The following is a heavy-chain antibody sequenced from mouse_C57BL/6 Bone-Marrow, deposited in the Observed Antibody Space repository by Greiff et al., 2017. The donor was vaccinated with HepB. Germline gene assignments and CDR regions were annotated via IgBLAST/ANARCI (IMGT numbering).Heavy chain of an antibody. D-gene: IGHD2-5*01. CDR1: GFTFSSYA. Sequence: EVKLVESGGGLVKPGGSLKLSCAASGFTFSSYAMSWVRQTPEKRLEWVATISDGGSYTYYPDNVKGRFTISRDNAKNNLYLQMSHLKSEDTAMYYCARDTVTRYFDVWGTGTTVTVSS. J-gene: IGHJ1*03. CDR3: ARDTVTRYFDV. CDR2: ISDGGSYT. V-gene: IGHV5-4*01.